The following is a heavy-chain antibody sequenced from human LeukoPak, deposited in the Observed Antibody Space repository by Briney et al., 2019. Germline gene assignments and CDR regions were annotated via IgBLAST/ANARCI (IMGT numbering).Heavy chain of an antibody. CDR1: GFTFRLYW. V-gene: IGHV3-74*01. Sequence: PGGSLRLSCAASGFTFRLYWMHWVRQAPGRGLVWVLRINRDGSSTSYADSVRGRFTFSRDNAKNTLYLQMNSLRAEDTAVYYCTSIPWDWGQGTLVTVSS. CDR2: INRDGSST. J-gene: IGHJ4*02. D-gene: IGHD1-26*01. CDR3: TSIPWD.